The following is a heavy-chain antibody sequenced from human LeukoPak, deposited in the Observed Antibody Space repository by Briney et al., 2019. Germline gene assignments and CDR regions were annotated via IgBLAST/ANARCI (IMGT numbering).Heavy chain of an antibody. V-gene: IGHV4-34*01. J-gene: IGHJ4*02. D-gene: IGHD2-21*01. CDR1: GGSFSGDY. Sequence: PSETLSLTCVVSGGSFSGDYLTWLRQAPGKGLEWIGDINHSGGTAYNPSLKSRASLSFDTSKNHFSLYLTSVTAADTAVYFCATFADSEPIDTWGQGTLVTVSS. CDR3: ATFADSEPIDT. CDR2: INHSGGT.